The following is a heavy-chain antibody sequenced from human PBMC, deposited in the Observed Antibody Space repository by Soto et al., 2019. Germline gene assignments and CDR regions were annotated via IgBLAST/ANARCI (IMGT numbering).Heavy chain of an antibody. Sequence: SETLSLTCPVSGGLISGGGYYWTWIRQPPGKGLEWIGSMYHSGSPLYNPSLKSRATISIDLSMNQFSLNLASVTAADTAVYYCAREDPKGYFEIEPWGRGTLVTVSS. D-gene: IGHD3-9*01. CDR2: MYHSGSP. J-gene: IGHJ1*01. CDR1: GGLISGGGYY. CDR3: AREDPKGYFEIEP. V-gene: IGHV4-30-2*01.